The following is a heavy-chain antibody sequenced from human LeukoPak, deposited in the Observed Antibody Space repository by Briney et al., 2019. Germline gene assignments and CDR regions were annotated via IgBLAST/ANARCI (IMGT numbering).Heavy chain of an antibody. Sequence: SETLSLTCTVSGGSISSGDYYWSWIRQPPGKGLEWIGYIYYSGSTYYNPSLKSRVTISVDTSKNQFSLKLSSVTAADTAVYYCARFTPDYYDSSGYSPYYFDCWGQGTLVTVSS. J-gene: IGHJ4*02. D-gene: IGHD3-22*01. CDR1: GGSISSGDYY. V-gene: IGHV4-30-4*01. CDR3: ARFTPDYYDSSGYSPYYFDC. CDR2: IYYSGST.